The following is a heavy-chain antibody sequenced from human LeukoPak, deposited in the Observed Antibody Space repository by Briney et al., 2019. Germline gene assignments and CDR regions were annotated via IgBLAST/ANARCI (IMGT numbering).Heavy chain of an antibody. V-gene: IGHV1-18*01. J-gene: IGHJ4*02. CDR2: ISSNSDNT. CDR1: GYTFTSYG. Sequence: ASVNVCCKATGYTFTSYGISWVRRAPGQGLEWMGWISSNSDNTNYAQNLQCRVTMTTDTSTSTAYMELRSLRSDDTALYFSARAWGSIKVIADYWGQGTLVTVSS. D-gene: IGHD7-27*01. CDR3: ARAWGSIKVIADY.